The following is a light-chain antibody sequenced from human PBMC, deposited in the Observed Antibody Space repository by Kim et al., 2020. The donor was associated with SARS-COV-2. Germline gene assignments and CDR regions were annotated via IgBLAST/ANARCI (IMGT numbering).Light chain of an antibody. CDR3: QQSSALPRT. J-gene: IGKJ1*01. CDR1: QPIYNG. CDR2: DAS. V-gene: IGKV1-39*01. Sequence: PSLADTLPISCLASQPIYNGLNWYQPKPGIPPSLLIYDASTLQSGVPPRFRGRGSGTEVTLIINSLQPEDLATYFCQQSSALPRTFGQGTKVDIK.